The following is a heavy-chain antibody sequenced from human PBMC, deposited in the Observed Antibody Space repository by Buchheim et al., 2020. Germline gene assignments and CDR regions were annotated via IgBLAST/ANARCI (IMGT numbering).Heavy chain of an antibody. J-gene: IGHJ5*02. CDR3: ARHTTVTTRGGWFDP. D-gene: IGHD4-17*01. Sequence: QVQLQQSGAGLLKPSETLSLTCAVYGGSFSGYYWSWIRQPPGKGLEWIGEINHSGSTNYNPSLKSRVTISVDTSKNQFSLKLSSVTAADTAVYYCARHTTVTTRGGWFDPWGQGTL. CDR2: INHSGST. V-gene: IGHV4-34*01. CDR1: GGSFSGYY.